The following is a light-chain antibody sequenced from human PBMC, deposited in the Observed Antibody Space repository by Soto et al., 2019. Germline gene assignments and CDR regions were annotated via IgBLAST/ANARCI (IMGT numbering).Light chain of an antibody. CDR3: CSYAGIYNVDVV. CDR1: SSDVGGYNY. V-gene: IGLV2-11*01. J-gene: IGLJ2*01. CDR2: DFS. Sequence: QSALTQPRSVSGSPGQSVTISCTGTSSDVGGYNYVSWYQQHPGKAPKLMIYDFSKRPSGVTDRFSGSKFGNTASLTISGHQAEDEADYSCCSYAGIYNVDVVFGGGTKLTVL.